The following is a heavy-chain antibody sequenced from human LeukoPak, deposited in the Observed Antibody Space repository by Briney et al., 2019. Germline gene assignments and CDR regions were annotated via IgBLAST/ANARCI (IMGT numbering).Heavy chain of an antibody. Sequence: SETLSLTCTVSGASFNSDDQYWNWIRQSLGKGLEWIGSIHPSGMLYNNPSLESRVTMSRDTSKNQFSLNLNSVTAADTVVYFCSRGLDSRKLGYWGQGILVTVSS. V-gene: IGHV4-31*03. CDR3: SRGLDSRKLGY. J-gene: IGHJ4*02. CDR1: GASFNSDDQY. CDR2: IHPSGML. D-gene: IGHD3-22*01.